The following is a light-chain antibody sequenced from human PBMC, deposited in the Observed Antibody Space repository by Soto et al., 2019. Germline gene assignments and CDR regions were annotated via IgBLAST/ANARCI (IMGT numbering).Light chain of an antibody. CDR1: QSIHSW. V-gene: IGKV1-5*03. J-gene: IGKJ4*01. Sequence: DIQMTQSPSTLSVSIGDRVTITCRASQSIHSWLAWYQQKPGKAPKLLIYKASNLESGVPSRFSGSGSGTEFTLTISSLQPYDYATYYCQQYNDYCTFGGGTKVDIK. CDR3: QQYNDYCT. CDR2: KAS.